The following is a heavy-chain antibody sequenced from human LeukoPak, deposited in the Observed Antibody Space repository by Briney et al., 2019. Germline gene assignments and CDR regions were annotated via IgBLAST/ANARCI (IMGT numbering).Heavy chain of an antibody. CDR3: ASAPVRATDAFDI. D-gene: IGHD5-12*01. V-gene: IGHV4-59*04. Sequence: SETLSLTCTVSGGSISSYYWSWIRQPPGKGLEWIGYIYYSGSTYYNPSLKSRVTISVDTSKNQFSLKLSSVTAADTAVYYCASAPVRATDAFDIWGQGTMVTVSS. CDR1: GGSISSYY. CDR2: IYYSGST. J-gene: IGHJ3*02.